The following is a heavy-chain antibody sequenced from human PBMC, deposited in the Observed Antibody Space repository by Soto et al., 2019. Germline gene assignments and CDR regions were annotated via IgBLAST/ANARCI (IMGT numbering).Heavy chain of an antibody. CDR3: ARCGLVYSNYVNWFDP. CDR1: GYTFTVYY. J-gene: IGHJ5*02. D-gene: IGHD4-4*01. Sequence: ASVKVSCKASGYTFTVYYMHWVRHAPGQGLEWMGWISAYNGNINYAQKLQGRVTMTTDTSTSTAYMELRSLRSDDTAVYYCARCGLVYSNYVNWFDPWGQGTLVTVSS. V-gene: IGHV1-18*04. CDR2: ISAYNGNI.